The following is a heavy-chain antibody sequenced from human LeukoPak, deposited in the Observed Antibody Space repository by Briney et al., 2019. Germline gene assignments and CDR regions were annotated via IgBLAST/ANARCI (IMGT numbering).Heavy chain of an antibody. D-gene: IGHD3-10*01. CDR2: IYPADSDT. J-gene: IGHJ4*02. CDR3: ARQSRDGSKTRGYYFDY. Sequence: GESLKISCKGSGYSFSSYWIVWVRQMPGKGLEWMGIIYPADSDTTYSPSFQGQVTISVDKSISTVYLQWSSLKASDTAMYYCARQSRDGSKTRGYYFDYWGQGTLVTVSS. V-gene: IGHV5-51*01. CDR1: GYSFSSYW.